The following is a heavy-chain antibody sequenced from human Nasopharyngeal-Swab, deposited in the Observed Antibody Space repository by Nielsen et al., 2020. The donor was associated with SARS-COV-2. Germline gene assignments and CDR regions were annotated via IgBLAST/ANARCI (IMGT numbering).Heavy chain of an antibody. D-gene: IGHD3-9*01. V-gene: IGHV4-39*01. CDR1: GGSISSSSSY. CDR2: IYYGGST. Sequence: SETLSLTCSVSGGSISSSSSYWGWIRQPPGKGLEWIGSIYYGGSTYYTPSLKSRVTISVDTSKNQFSLKLRSVTAADTAVYYCARADVDILTGSSGGCFDYWGQGTLVTVSS. CDR3: ARADVDILTGSSGGCFDY. J-gene: IGHJ4*02.